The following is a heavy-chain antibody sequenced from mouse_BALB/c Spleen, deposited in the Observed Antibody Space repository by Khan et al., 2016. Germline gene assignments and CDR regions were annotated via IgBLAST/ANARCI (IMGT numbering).Heavy chain of an antibody. CDR1: GYTFTSYV. V-gene: IGHV1S136*01. Sequence: EVQLQESGPDLVKPGASVKMSCKASGYTFTSYVMHWVKQKPGQGLEWIGYINPYNDGTKYNEKFKGKATLTSDKSSSTAYMEVSSLTSEDSAFXYCASLDRYQPWFAYWGQGTLVTVSA. J-gene: IGHJ3*01. CDR2: INPYNDGT. D-gene: IGHD2-14*01. CDR3: ASLDRYQPWFAY.